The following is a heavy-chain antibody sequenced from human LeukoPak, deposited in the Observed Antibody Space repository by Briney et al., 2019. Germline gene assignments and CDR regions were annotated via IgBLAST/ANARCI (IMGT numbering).Heavy chain of an antibody. CDR3: ARISLGAIWGYYYGMDV. CDR1: GYTFTSYA. CDR2: IIPIFDTA. J-gene: IGHJ6*02. V-gene: IGHV1-69*13. Sequence: GASVKVSCKASGYTFTSYAMHWVRQAPGQGLEWMGGIIPIFDTADYAQKFQGRVTITADESTSTAYMELSSLRSEDTAVFYCARISLGAIWGYYYGMDVWGQGTTVTVSS. D-gene: IGHD1-26*01.